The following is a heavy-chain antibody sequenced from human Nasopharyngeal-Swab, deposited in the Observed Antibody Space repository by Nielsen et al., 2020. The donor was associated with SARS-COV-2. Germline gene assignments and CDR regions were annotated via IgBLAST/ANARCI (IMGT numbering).Heavy chain of an antibody. J-gene: IGHJ6*03. CDR3: ARYSYGYHYYYYMDV. V-gene: IGHV3-7*01. Sequence: GGSLRLSCAASGLTFSSHWMSWVRQAPGKGPEWVAKINEDGSDKYYVDSVKGRFTISRDNAKNSLYLQMNSLRAEDTAVYYCARYSYGYHYYYYMDVWGKGTTVTVSS. CDR1: GLTFSSHW. D-gene: IGHD5-18*01. CDR2: INEDGSDK.